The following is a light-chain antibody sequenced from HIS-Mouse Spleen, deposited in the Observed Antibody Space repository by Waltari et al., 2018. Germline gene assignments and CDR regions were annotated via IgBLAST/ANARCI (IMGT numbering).Light chain of an antibody. CDR1: SSNIGSNY. V-gene: IGLV1-47*01. J-gene: IGLJ3*02. Sequence: SVLTQPPSASGTPGQRVTISCSGSSSNIGSNYVYWYQQLPGTAPKLLIYRNNQRPSGVTDRFSGSKSGTSASLAISGLRSEDEADYYCAAWDDSLSGPVFGGGTKLTVL. CDR3: AAWDDSLSGPV. CDR2: RNN.